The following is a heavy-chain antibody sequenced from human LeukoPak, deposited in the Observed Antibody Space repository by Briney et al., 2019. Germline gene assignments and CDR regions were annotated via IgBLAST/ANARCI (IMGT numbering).Heavy chain of an antibody. Sequence: GGSLRLSCAASGFTFSSYAMSWVRQAPGKGLEWVSAISGSGGSAYYADSVKGRFTISRDNSKNTLYLQMNSLRAEDTAVYYCAKERIMITFGGVIVIPYYFDYWGQGTLVTVSS. D-gene: IGHD3-16*02. V-gene: IGHV3-23*01. CDR2: ISGSGGSA. CDR3: AKERIMITFGGVIVIPYYFDY. J-gene: IGHJ4*02. CDR1: GFTFSSYA.